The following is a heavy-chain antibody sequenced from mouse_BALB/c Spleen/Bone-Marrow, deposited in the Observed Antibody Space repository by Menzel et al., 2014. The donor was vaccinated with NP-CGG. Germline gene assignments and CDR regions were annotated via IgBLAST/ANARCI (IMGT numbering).Heavy chain of an antibody. D-gene: IGHD1-2*01. V-gene: IGHV1S56*01. CDR2: IFPGDSTT. J-gene: IGHJ1*01. CDR1: GNTFTSYD. Sequence: VQGVESGVELVKPGASVKLSCKASGNTFTSYDINWVRQRPEQGLEWIGWIFPGDSTTKYNEKFKGKATLSTDKSSSTVHMQLSRLTSEDSAVYFCVRSRLRDWYFDVRGAGTTVTISS. CDR3: VRSRLRDWYFDV.